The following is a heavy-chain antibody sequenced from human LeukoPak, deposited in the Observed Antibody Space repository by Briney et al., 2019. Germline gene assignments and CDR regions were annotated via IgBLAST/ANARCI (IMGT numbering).Heavy chain of an antibody. J-gene: IGHJ4*02. CDR2: INPNSGGT. CDR1: GYTFTGYY. CDR3: ARDREYYDSSGLFDY. D-gene: IGHD3-22*01. Sequence: ASVKVSCKASGYTFTGYYMHWVRQAPGQGLEWMGWINPNSGGTNYAQKFQGRVTMTRDTSISTAYMEPSRLRSDDTAVYYCARDREYYDSSGLFDYWGQGTLVTVSS. V-gene: IGHV1-2*02.